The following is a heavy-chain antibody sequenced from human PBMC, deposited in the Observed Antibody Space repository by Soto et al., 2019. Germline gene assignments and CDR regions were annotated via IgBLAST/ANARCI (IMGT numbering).Heavy chain of an antibody. CDR2: ITHSGST. D-gene: IGHD6-13*01. J-gene: IGHJ2*01. CDR3: ARESSSSWYRWYFDL. Sequence: QVQLQQWGAGLLKPSETLSLTCAVYGGSFSGYYWSWIRQPPGKGLEWIGEITHSGSTNYNPSLTSRVTISVVTSKNQFSLKLSSVTAADTAVYYCARESSSSWYRWYFDLWGRGTLVTVSS. CDR1: GGSFSGYY. V-gene: IGHV4-34*01.